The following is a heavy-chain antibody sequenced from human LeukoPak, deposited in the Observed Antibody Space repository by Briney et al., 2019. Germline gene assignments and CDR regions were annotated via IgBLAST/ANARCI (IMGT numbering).Heavy chain of an antibody. D-gene: IGHD4-17*01. CDR2: MNPNSGNT. V-gene: IGHV1-8*01. Sequence: GASVKVSCTASGYTFTSYDINWVRQATGQGLEWMGWMNPNSGNTGYAQKFQGRVTMTRNTSISTAYMELSSLRSEDTAVYYCARRNYGGYYYYGMDVWGQGTTVTVSS. CDR3: ARRNYGGYYYYGMDV. J-gene: IGHJ6*02. CDR1: GYTFTSYD.